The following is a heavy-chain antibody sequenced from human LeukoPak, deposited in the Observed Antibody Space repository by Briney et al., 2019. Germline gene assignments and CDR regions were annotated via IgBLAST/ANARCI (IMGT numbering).Heavy chain of an antibody. D-gene: IGHD3-10*01. CDR1: GYTFINHY. CDR3: VRDRITIVRGVLNYFDP. Sequence: ASVKVSCKASGYTFINHYIHWVRLAPGQGLWWMGWFNPNSGDTNYAQKFQGRVTMTTDTSASTAYMEVSRLRSDDTAVYYCVRDRITIVRGVLNYFDPWGQGTLVTVYS. V-gene: IGHV1-2*02. CDR2: FNPNSGDT. J-gene: IGHJ5*02.